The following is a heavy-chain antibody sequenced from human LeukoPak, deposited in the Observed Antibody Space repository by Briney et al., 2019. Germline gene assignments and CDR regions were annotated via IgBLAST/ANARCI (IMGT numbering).Heavy chain of an antibody. CDR1: GFTFNKYY. CDR2: INVDGSST. D-gene: IGHD3-9*01. J-gene: IGHJ6*02. Sequence: GESLRLSCTASGFTFNKYYMQWVRQVPGKGLVWVSRINVDGSSTTYADSVRGRFTISRDTAKSTLYLQMNRLRVEDTAVYYCARSDIFTNYGMDVRGQGTTVTVSS. V-gene: IGHV3-74*03. CDR3: ARSDIFTNYGMDV.